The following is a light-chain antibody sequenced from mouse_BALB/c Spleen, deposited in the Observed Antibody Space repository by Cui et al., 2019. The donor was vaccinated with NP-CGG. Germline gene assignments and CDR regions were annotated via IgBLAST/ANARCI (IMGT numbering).Light chain of an antibody. V-gene: IGLV1*01. J-gene: IGLJ1*01. CDR1: TGAVTTSNY. Sequence: VVTQESALTTSPGETVTLTCRSSTGAVTTSNYANWVQEKPDHLFTGLIGGTNNRAPGVPARFSGSLIGDKAALTITGAQTEDETIYFCALWYSSHWVFGGGTKLTVL. CDR2: GTN. CDR3: ALWYSSHWV.